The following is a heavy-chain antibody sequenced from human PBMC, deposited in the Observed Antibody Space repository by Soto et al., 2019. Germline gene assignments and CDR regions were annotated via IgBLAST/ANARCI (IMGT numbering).Heavy chain of an antibody. V-gene: IGHV4-4*02. CDR2: IYHSGST. CDR1: GFTFSSYSM. CDR3: ARVRGEFDP. J-gene: IGHJ5*02. Sequence: VQLVESGGGLVKPGGSLRLSCAASGFTFSSYSMNWVRQAPGKGLEWIGYIYHSGSTYYNPSLKSRVTISVDRSKNQFSLKLSSVTAADTAVYYCARVRGEFDPWGQGTLVTVSS. D-gene: IGHD3-10*01.